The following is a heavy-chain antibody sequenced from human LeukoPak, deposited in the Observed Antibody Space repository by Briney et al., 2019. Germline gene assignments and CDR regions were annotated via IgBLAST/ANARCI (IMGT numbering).Heavy chain of an antibody. CDR3: ARATNGARGWYEQLWLDY. CDR2: FYSGGST. Sequence: GGSLRLSCAASGFTGSSNYMIWVRQAPGKGLEWLSVFYSGGSTDYADSLKGRFTISRDNSKNMLYLQMNSLRAEDTAVYYCARATNGARGWYEQLWLDYWGQGTLVTVSS. V-gene: IGHV3-66*01. CDR1: GFTGSSNY. J-gene: IGHJ4*02. D-gene: IGHD5-18*01.